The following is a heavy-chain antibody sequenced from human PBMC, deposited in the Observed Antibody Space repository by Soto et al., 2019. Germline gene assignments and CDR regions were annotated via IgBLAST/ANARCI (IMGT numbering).Heavy chain of an antibody. J-gene: IGHJ4*02. CDR3: VRAGDDVSGTDPFDY. D-gene: IGHD3-10*01. CDR1: GFTFSRYW. CDR2: INGDESRT. V-gene: IGHV3-74*03. Sequence: VQLVESGGGLVQPGASLRLSCEASGFTFSRYWMHWVRQAPGKGPQWVSRINGDESRTSYADSVWGRFTITRDNGKSTLYLEMNNLRAEDTAVYYCVRAGDDVSGTDPFDYWGQGTMVTVS.